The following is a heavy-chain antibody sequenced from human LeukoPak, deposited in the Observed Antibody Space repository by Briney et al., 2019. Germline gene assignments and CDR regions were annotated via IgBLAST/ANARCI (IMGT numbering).Heavy chain of an antibody. CDR3: ARAVAAVGPYYFDC. V-gene: IGHV3-72*01. J-gene: IGHJ4*02. CDR2: IRNKAKSYTT. D-gene: IGHD6-13*01. CDR1: GFTFSDHY. Sequence: GGSLRLSCAASGFTFSDHYMDWVRQAPGKGLEWVGRIRNKAKSYTTEYAASVKGRFTISRDDSKNSLYLQMNSLKTEDTAVYYCARAVAAVGPYYFDCWGQGTLVTVSS.